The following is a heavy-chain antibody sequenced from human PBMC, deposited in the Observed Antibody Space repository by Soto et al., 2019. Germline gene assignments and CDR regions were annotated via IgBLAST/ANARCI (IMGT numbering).Heavy chain of an antibody. CDR3: AKGLATFYYYGMDV. J-gene: IGHJ6*02. V-gene: IGHV3-23*01. CDR1: GFTFSSYA. D-gene: IGHD3-9*01. Sequence: EVQLLESGGGLVQPGGSLRLSCAASGFTFSSYAMTWVRQAPGKGLDWVSAISGSGSSTYYAASVKGRFTISRDNSKNTLYLQMNSLRAEDTAVYYCAKGLATFYYYGMDVWGQGTMVTVSS. CDR2: ISGSGSST.